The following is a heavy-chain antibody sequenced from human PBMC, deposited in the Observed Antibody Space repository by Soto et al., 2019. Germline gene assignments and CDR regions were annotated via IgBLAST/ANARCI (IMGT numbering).Heavy chain of an antibody. J-gene: IGHJ4*02. CDR1: GFTFGDYA. V-gene: IGHV3-49*03. CDR2: IRSKAYGGAI. CDR3: VRRRYLDY. Sequence: EVQLEESGGGLVQPGRSLRLSCTGSGFTFGDYAMSWCRQAPGKGLEWVGVIRSKAYGGAIEYAASVKGRFTISRDDSKRIAYLQMNSLKTEDTAVYDCVRRRYLDYWGQGTLVTVSS.